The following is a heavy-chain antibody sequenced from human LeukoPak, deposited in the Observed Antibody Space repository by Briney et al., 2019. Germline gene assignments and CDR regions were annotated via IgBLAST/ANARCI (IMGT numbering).Heavy chain of an antibody. CDR2: IYNSGST. J-gene: IGHJ6*03. Sequence: SETLSLICVVSGGSISSSKWWRRGRPPPGEGVEWRGDIYNSGSTNCKPSLKSRVTISVDKSKNQFSLKLSSVTAADTAVYYCARDGRGSAYYMDVWGKGTTVTVSS. V-gene: IGHV4/OR15-8*01. D-gene: IGHD3-10*01. CDR3: ARDGRGSAYYMDV. CDR1: GGSISSSKW.